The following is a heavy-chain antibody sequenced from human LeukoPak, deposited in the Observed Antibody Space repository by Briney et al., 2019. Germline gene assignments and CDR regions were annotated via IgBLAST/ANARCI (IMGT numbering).Heavy chain of an antibody. J-gene: IGHJ4*02. D-gene: IGHD6-6*01. Sequence: SETLSLTCTVSGGSISSSSYYWGWIRQPPGKGLEWIGSIYYSGSTYYNPSLKSRVTISVDTSKNQFSLKLSSVTAADTAVYYCARHSCSSSSAPIDYWGQGTLVTVSS. CDR3: ARHSCSSSSAPIDY. CDR1: GGSISSSSYY. CDR2: IYYSGST. V-gene: IGHV4-39*01.